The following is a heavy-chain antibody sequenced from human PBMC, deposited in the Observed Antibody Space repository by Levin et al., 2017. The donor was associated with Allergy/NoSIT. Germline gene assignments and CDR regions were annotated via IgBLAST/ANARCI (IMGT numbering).Heavy chain of an antibody. V-gene: IGHV4-34*01. CDR1: GGSFSGYY. D-gene: IGHD6-6*01. Sequence: SETLSLTCAVYGGSFSGYYWSWIRQPPGKGLEWIGEINHSGSTNYNPSLKSRVTISVDTSKNQFSLKLSSVTAADTAVYYCARGLRWIAARPYGYWGQGTLVTVSS. J-gene: IGHJ4*02. CDR3: ARGLRWIAARPYGY. CDR2: INHSGST.